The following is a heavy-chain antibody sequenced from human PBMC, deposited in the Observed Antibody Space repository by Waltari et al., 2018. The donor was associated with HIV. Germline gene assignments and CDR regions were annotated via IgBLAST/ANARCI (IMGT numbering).Heavy chain of an antibody. V-gene: IGHV3-21*06. CDR3: TRANGPSDY. CDR2: INSRSSYI. CDR1: GFTYTNFS. J-gene: IGHJ4*02. D-gene: IGHD4-17*01. Sequence: EVRIVQSGGGLVNPGGSLRLSWYGSGFTYTNFSMNWVRQTPGKGLDWVSSINSRSSYIFYSDSVKGRFTIARDNANYSLYLQMNDLRDDDTAIYYCTRANGPSDYWGQGVPVTVSS.